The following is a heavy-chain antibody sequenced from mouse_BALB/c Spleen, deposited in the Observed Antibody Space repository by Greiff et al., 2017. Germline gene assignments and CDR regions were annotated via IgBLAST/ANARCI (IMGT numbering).Heavy chain of an antibody. J-gene: IGHJ3*01. V-gene: IGHV1-7*01. CDR2: INPSTGYT. Sequence: QVQLKQSGAELAKPGASVKMSCKASGYTFTSYWMHWVKQRPGQGLEWIGYINPSTGYTEYNQKFKDKATLTADKSSSTAYMQLSSLTSEDSAVYYCARAIPWFAYWGQGTLVTVSA. CDR1: GYTFTSYW. CDR3: ARAIPWFAY.